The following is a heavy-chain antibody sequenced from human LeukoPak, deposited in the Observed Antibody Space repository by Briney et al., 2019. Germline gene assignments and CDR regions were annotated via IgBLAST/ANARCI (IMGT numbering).Heavy chain of an antibody. V-gene: IGHV3-33*06. CDR3: AKDRAEWIQLWQMPGGYYFDY. D-gene: IGHD5-18*01. Sequence: GGSLRLSCAASGFTFSSYGMHWVRQAPGKGLEWVAVIWYDGSNKYYADPVKGRFTISRDNSKNTLYLQMNSLRAEDTAVYYCAKDRAEWIQLWQMPGGYYFDYWGQGTLVTVSS. CDR1: GFTFSSYG. J-gene: IGHJ4*02. CDR2: IWYDGSNK.